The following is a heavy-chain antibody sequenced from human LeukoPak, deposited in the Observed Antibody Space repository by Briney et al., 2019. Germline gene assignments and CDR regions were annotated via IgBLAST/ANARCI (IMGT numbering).Heavy chain of an antibody. J-gene: IGHJ4*02. CDR3: AKDGGLWVSAHWGDS. CDR2: ITTGDGNT. CDR1: GFTFSSYT. D-gene: IGHD7-27*01. Sequence: GGSLRLSCAASGFTFSSYTMTWVRQAPGKGLKWVSTITTGDGNTYYADSVKGRFTVSRDDSKNTLYLQMNSLRAEDTAVYYCAKDGGLWVSAHWGDSWGRGTLVAVSS. V-gene: IGHV3-23*01.